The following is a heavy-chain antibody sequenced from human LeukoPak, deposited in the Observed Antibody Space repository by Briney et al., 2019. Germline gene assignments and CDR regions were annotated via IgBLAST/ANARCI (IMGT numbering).Heavy chain of an antibody. CDR3: ARHVRYSSGWYGNAFDI. Sequence: SETLSLTCAVYGGSFSGYYWSWIHQPPGKGLEWIGEINQSGSTNYNPSLKSRVTISVDTSKNQFSLKLSSVTAADTAVYYCARHVRYSSGWYGNAFDIWGQGTMVTVSS. V-gene: IGHV4-34*01. J-gene: IGHJ3*02. CDR1: GGSFSGYY. CDR2: INQSGST. D-gene: IGHD6-19*01.